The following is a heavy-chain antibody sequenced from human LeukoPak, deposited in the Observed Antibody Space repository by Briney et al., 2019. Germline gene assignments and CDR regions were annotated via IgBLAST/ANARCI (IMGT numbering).Heavy chain of an antibody. V-gene: IGHV4-34*01. CDR1: GGSFSGYY. CDR2: INHSGST. Sequence: SETLSLTCAVYGGSFSGYYWSWIRQPPGKGLEWIGEINHSGSTNYNPSLKSRVTISVDTSKNQFSLKLSSVTAEDTAVYYCARTPPYYGSGSYVYWFDPWGQGTLVTVSS. J-gene: IGHJ5*02. D-gene: IGHD3-10*01. CDR3: ARTPPYYGSGSYVYWFDP.